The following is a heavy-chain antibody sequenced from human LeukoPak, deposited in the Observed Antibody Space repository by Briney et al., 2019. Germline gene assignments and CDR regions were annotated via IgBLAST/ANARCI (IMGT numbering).Heavy chain of an antibody. Sequence: SETLSLTCTVSGGSISRSYWSWIRQPAGKGLEWIGRIYTSGSTNYNPSLKSRVTISVDKSKNQFSLKLSSVTAADTAVYYCARDYGDWAVGPDGYNCCWFDPWGQGTLVTVSS. D-gene: IGHD5-24*01. CDR1: GGSISRSY. V-gene: IGHV4-4*07. CDR2: IYTSGST. J-gene: IGHJ5*02. CDR3: ARDYGDWAVGPDGYNCCWFDP.